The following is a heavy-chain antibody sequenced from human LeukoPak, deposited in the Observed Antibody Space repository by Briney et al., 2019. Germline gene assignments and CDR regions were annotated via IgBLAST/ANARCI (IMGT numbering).Heavy chain of an antibody. CDR3: ARLRPLLDQLLYFAFDS. CDR1: NGSIRSHF. CDR2: IHYSGST. J-gene: IGHJ4*02. Sequence: SETLSLTCTVSNGSIRSHFWTWVWQPPGKGLEWIGYIHYSGSTNYNPSLKSRVSMSLDTSKNQFSLKLTSVTAADTAMFYCARLRPLLDQLLYFAFDSWGQGTLVTVSS. D-gene: IGHD2-2*02. V-gene: IGHV4-59*11.